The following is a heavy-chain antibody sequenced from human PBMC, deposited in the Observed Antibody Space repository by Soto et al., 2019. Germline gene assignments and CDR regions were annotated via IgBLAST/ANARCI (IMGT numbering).Heavy chain of an antibody. V-gene: IGHV1-2*02. CDR2: MNPNTGGA. J-gene: IGHJ4*02. D-gene: IGHD6-19*01. CDR3: AKVISTIGSKQWLAQTKHQALDY. Sequence: QVNLVQSGAEVKKPGASVKVSCKASGYNFNGYYIHWVRQAPGQGLEWMGWMNPNTGGANYAQKFQGKVIMTTDTSIRTAYLALRSLTSDDTAVYYCAKVISTIGSKQWLAQTKHQALDYWGQGTLVTVSS. CDR1: GYNFNGYY.